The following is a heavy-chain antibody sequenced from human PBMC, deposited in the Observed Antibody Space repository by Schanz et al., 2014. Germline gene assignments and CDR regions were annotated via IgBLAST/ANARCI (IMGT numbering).Heavy chain of an antibody. CDR1: RFTVTNAW. CDR3: ATASSPVREAGAGSSFHL. V-gene: IGHV3-15*01. D-gene: IGHD6-13*01. Sequence: EVQLVESGGGLVQPGGSLTLSCAASRFTVTNAWMSWVRQAPGKGLEWVGRIKSKTDGETTDYAAPVKGRFSISRDDSQSTLYLQMNSLKIEDTAVYYCATASSPVREAGAGSSFHLWGQGTLVTVSP. CDR2: IKSKTDGETT. J-gene: IGHJ5*02.